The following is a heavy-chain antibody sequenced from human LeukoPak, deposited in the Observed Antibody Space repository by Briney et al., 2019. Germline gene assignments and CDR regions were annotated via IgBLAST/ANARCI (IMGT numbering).Heavy chain of an antibody. D-gene: IGHD6-13*01. CDR1: GYTFTSYY. CDR2: INPSGGST. V-gene: IGHV1-46*01. J-gene: IGHJ6*03. Sequence: ASVKVSCKASGYTFTSYYMHWVRQAPGQGLEWMGIINPSGGSTSYAQKFQGRVTMTRDMSTSTVYMELSSLRSEDTAVYYCARAMVGWQQLAYYYMDVWGKGTTVTVSS. CDR3: ARAMVGWQQLAYYYMDV.